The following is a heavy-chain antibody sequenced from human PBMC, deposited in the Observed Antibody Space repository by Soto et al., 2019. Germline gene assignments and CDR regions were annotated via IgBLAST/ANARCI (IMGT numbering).Heavy chain of an antibody. J-gene: IGHJ3*02. CDR1: GGSFSGYY. V-gene: IGHV4-34*01. D-gene: IGHD2-2*01. CDR2: INHSGST. Sequence: QVQLQQWGAGLLKPSETLSLTCAVYGGSFSGYYWSWIRQPPGKGLEWIGEINHSGSTNYNPSLRSRVTISVDTPKNQFSLKLSSVTAADTAVYYCARDYCSSTSCYPAFDIWGQGTMVTVSS. CDR3: ARDYCSSTSCYPAFDI.